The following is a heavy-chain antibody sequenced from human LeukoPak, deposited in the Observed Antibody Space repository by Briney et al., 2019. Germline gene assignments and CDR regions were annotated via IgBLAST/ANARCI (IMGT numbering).Heavy chain of an antibody. D-gene: IGHD3-3*01. CDR1: GGSFSGYY. CDR3: ARSGPAWIFGVVSRYMDV. J-gene: IGHJ6*03. V-gene: IGHV4-34*01. CDR2: INHSGST. Sequence: SETLSLTCAVYGGSFSGYYWSWIRQPPGKGLEWIGEINHSGSTNYNPSLKSRVTISVDTSKNQFSLKLSSVTAADTAVYYCARSGPAWIFGVVSRYMDVWGKGTTVTVSS.